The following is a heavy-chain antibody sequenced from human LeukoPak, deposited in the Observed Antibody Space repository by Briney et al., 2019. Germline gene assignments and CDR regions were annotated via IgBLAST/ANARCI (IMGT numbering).Heavy chain of an antibody. J-gene: IGHJ6*03. CDR3: ARVPRYCSSTSCLYYYYMDV. CDR1: GFTFSSYE. V-gene: IGHV3-48*03. Sequence: GGSLRLSCAASGFTFSSYEMNWVRQAAGKGLEWVSYISSSGSTIYYADSVKGRFTISRNNAKNSLYLQMNSLRAEDTAVYYCARVPRYCSSTSCLYYYYMDVWGKGTAVTVSS. CDR2: ISSSGSTI. D-gene: IGHD2-2*01.